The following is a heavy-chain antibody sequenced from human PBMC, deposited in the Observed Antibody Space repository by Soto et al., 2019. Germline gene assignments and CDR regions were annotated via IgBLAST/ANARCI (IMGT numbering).Heavy chain of an antibody. V-gene: IGHV4-31*03. J-gene: IGHJ3*02. Sequence: SETKSLTCTVSGGSISSGGYYWSWISKPPGKGLEWIGSIYFSGSTYYNPSLKSRVTISVDTSKNQFSLKLSSVTAADTAVYYCARVGSYHSTAFDIWGQGTMVTVSS. CDR3: ARVGSYHSTAFDI. D-gene: IGHD3-10*01. CDR2: IYFSGST. CDR1: GGSISSGGYY.